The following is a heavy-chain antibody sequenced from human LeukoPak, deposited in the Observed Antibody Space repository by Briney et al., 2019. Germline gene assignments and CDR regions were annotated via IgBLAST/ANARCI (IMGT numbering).Heavy chain of an antibody. CDR2: IYSGGST. D-gene: IGHD6-19*01. CDR3: ARPYNSGWYGDFDY. CDR1: GFTVSSNY. V-gene: IGHV3-53*05. J-gene: IGHJ4*02. Sequence: GSLRLSCAASGFTVSSNYMSWVRQAPGKGLEWVSVIYSGGSTYYADSVKGRFTISRDNSKNTLYLQMNSLRAEDTAVYYCARPYNSGWYGDFDYWGQGTLVTVSS.